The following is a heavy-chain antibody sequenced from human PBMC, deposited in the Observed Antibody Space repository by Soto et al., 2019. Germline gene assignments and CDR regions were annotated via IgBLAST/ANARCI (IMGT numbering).Heavy chain of an antibody. CDR3: ARLGGSYAVPHFDY. Sequence: SETLSLTCAVSGGSISSGGYSWSWIRQPPGKGLEWIGYIYHSGSTYYNPSLKSRVTISVDRSKNQFSLKLSSVTAADTAAYYCARLGGSYAVPHFDYWGQGTLVTVSS. J-gene: IGHJ4*02. CDR2: IYHSGST. CDR1: GGSISSGGYS. V-gene: IGHV4-30-2*01. D-gene: IGHD1-26*01.